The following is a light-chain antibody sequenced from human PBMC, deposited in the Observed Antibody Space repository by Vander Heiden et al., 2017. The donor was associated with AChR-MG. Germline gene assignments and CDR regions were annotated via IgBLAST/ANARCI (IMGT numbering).Light chain of an antibody. J-gene: IGLJ2*01. CDR1: SSDVGGYNF. CDR2: DVN. V-gene: IGLV2-14*03. CDR3: NSYTDNSPYVI. Sequence: QSALTQPASVSGSPGQSITISCTGTSSDVGGYNFVSWYQHHPGKAPKLIIYDVNNRPSGVSDRFSASISYNTASLTISGLQAEDEADYYCNSYTDNSPYVIFGGGTKLTVL.